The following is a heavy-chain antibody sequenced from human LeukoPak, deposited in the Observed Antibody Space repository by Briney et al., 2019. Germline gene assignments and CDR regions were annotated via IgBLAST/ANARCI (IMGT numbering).Heavy chain of an antibody. D-gene: IGHD3-10*01. CDR2: IYSGGST. CDR3: ARAKPKNMVRGLIMRRESRYYFDY. Sequence: ETLSLTCTVSGYSISSGYFWGWIRQPPGKGLEWVSVIYSGGSTYYADSVKGRFTISRDNSKSTLYIQMNSLRAEDTAVYYCARAKPKNMVRGLIMRRESRYYFDYWGQGTLVTVSS. V-gene: IGHV3-53*01. CDR1: GYSISSGY. J-gene: IGHJ4*02.